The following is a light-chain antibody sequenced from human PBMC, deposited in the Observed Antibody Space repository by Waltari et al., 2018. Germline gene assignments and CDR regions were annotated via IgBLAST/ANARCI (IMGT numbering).Light chain of an antibody. CDR1: QRVSSY. CDR3: QQRSNWPLT. CDR2: DAS. Sequence: EIVLTQSPATLSLSPGERATLPCRTSQRVSSYLAWYQPEPGQPPRLPIYDASNRATGIPARFSGSGSGTDFTLTISSLEPEDFAVYYCQQRSNWPLTFGGGTKVEIK. V-gene: IGKV3-11*01. J-gene: IGKJ4*01.